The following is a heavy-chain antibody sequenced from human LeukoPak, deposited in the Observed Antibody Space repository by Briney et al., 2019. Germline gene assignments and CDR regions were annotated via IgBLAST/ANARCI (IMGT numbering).Heavy chain of an antibody. CDR1: GFTFDDYA. Sequence: GGSLRLSCAASGFTFDDYAMHWVRQAPGKGLEWVSGISWNSGSIGYADSVKGRFTISRDNAKNSLYLQMNSLRAADTAVYYCAKPVAGDRYFDYWGQGTLVTVSS. D-gene: IGHD3-16*01. V-gene: IGHV3-9*01. CDR2: ISWNSGSI. CDR3: AKPVAGDRYFDY. J-gene: IGHJ4*02.